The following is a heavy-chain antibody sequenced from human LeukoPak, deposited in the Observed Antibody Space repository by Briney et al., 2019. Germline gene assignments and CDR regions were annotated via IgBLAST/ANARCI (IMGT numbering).Heavy chain of an antibody. D-gene: IGHD3-3*01. V-gene: IGHV3-48*03. CDR1: GFTFSSYG. Sequence: GGSLRLSCAASGFTFSSYGMNWVRQAPGKGLEWVSKISSSGSSIYYEDSVKGRFTISRDNAKNSLYLQMSSLRAEDTAVYYCVREAYDDFWSGSWRYYYYMDVWGTGTSVIISS. J-gene: IGHJ6*03. CDR3: VREAYDDFWSGSWRYYYYMDV. CDR2: ISSSGSSI.